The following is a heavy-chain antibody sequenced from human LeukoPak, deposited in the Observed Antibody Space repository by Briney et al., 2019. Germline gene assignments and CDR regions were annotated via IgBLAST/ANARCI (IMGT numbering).Heavy chain of an antibody. CDR1: GFSFRSYW. J-gene: IGHJ5*02. CDR3: AGGSGYLITS. D-gene: IGHD3-9*01. CDR2: IKQDGSEK. Sequence: GGSLRLSCAATGFSFRSYWMNWVRQAPGKGLEWLAIIKQDGSEKHYKGSVEGRFTISRDNAKNSLHLQMNSLRAEDTAVYYCAGGSGYLITSWGQGTLVAVSS. V-gene: IGHV3-7*01.